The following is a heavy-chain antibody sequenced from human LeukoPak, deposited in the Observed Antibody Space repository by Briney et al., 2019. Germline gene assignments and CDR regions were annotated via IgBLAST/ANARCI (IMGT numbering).Heavy chain of an antibody. Sequence: QAGGSLRLSCAASGFTFSSYAMTWVRQAPGKGLEWVSGISGGGGNTYYADSVKGRFTISRDNSENTLYLQMNTLRAEDTAVYYCAKDLQLIMLGYFDYWGQGTLVTVSS. V-gene: IGHV3-23*01. CDR3: AKDLQLIMLGYFDY. D-gene: IGHD2-8*01. J-gene: IGHJ4*02. CDR2: ISGGGGNT. CDR1: GFTFSSYA.